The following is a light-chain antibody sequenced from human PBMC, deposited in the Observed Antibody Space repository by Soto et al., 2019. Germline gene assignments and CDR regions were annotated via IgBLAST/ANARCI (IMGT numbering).Light chain of an antibody. J-gene: IGLJ3*02. CDR3: QSYYSSLSGWV. CDR2: GNS. Sequence: QPVLTQPPSVSGAPGQRVTISCTESSSNIGAGYDVHWYQQLPGTAPKLLIYGNSNRPSGVPDRFSGSKSGTSASLAITGLQAEDEADYYCQSYYSSLSGWVFGGGTKVTVL. CDR1: SSNIGAGYD. V-gene: IGLV1-40*01.